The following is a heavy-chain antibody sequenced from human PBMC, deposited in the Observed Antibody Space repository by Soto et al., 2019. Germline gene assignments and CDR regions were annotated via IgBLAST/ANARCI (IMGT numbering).Heavy chain of an antibody. D-gene: IGHD1-26*01. CDR1: GYTLTELS. V-gene: IGHV1-24*01. CDR2: FDPEDGET. Sequence: ASVKVSCKVSGYTLTELSMHWVRQAPGKGLEWMGGFDPEDGETIYAQKFQGRVTMTEDTSTDTAYMELSSLRSEDTAVYYCATGYAGSYFRKYFDYWGQGTLVTVSS. CDR3: ATGYAGSYFRKYFDY. J-gene: IGHJ4*02.